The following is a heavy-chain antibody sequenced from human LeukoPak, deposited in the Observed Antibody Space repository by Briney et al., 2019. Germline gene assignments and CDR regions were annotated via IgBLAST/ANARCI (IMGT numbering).Heavy chain of an antibody. CDR2: IYTSGST. D-gene: IGHD3-3*01. CDR3: ARGAYDFWSGSPPDY. Sequence: PSETLSLTCTVSGGSISSGSYYWSWIRQPAGKGLEWIGRIYTSGSTNYNPSLKSRVTISVDTSKNQFSLKLSSVTAADTAVYYRARGAYDFWSGSPPDYWGQGTLVTVSS. V-gene: IGHV4-61*02. J-gene: IGHJ4*02. CDR1: GGSISSGSYY.